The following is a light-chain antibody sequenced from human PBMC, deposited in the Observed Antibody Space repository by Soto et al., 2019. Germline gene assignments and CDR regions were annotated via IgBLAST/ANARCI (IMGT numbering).Light chain of an antibody. J-gene: IGKJ1*01. CDR1: QSVSSY. CDR3: QQRSNWPRT. Sequence: EIVLTQSPATLSLSPGERATLSCRASQSVSSYLAWYQQKPGQAPRLLIYDASNRATGIPARFSGSGSGTDFTLTISSLEPEDFAVYYCQQRSNWPRTFGQGTKGDIK. V-gene: IGKV3-11*01. CDR2: DAS.